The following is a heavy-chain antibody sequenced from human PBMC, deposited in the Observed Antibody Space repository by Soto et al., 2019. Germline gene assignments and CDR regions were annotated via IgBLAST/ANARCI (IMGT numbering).Heavy chain of an antibody. CDR3: ASWAYYYDSSGYYVWYLDL. D-gene: IGHD3-22*01. Sequence: SETLSLTCTVSGGSISDDTYYWGWIRQPPGKGLEWIGSMYYSGTSSYNPSLKSRVTISVDKSKNQFSLKLSSVTAADTAVYYCASWAYYYDSSGYYVWYLDLWGRGTLVT. CDR2: MYYSGTS. J-gene: IGHJ2*01. V-gene: IGHV4-39*07. CDR1: GGSISDDTYY.